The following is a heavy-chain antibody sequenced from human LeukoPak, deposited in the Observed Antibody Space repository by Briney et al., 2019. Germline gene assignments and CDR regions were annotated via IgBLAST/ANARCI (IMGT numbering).Heavy chain of an antibody. V-gene: IGHV3-33*06. Sequence: GRSLRLSCAASGFTFSSYGMHWVRQAPGKGLEWVAVIWYDGSNKYYADSVKGRFTISRDNSKNTLYLQMNSLRAEDTAVYYCAKLPYSSSSVSYFDYWGQGTLVTVSS. J-gene: IGHJ4*02. D-gene: IGHD6-6*01. CDR2: IWYDGSNK. CDR3: AKLPYSSSSVSYFDY. CDR1: GFTFSSYG.